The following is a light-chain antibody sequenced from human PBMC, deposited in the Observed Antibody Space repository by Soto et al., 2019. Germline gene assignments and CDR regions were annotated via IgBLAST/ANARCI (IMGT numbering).Light chain of an antibody. J-gene: IGKJ1*01. Sequence: EIGLTQSPGTLSLYTGERATLSCRASQSVTSGCLAWYQQKPGQAPRLLIYGASNRATGIPDRFSGSGSGTDFTLTISRLEPEDFAVYYCQQYGSSGTFGQGTKVDI. CDR3: QQYGSSGT. CDR1: QSVTSGC. V-gene: IGKV3-20*01. CDR2: GAS.